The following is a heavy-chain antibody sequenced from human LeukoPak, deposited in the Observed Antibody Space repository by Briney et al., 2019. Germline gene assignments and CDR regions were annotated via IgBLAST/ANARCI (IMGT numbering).Heavy chain of an antibody. D-gene: IGHD3-22*01. Sequence: SETLSLTCAVSGGSISSGGYSWIWIRQPPGKGLEWIGYIYHSGSTYYNPSLKSRVTISVDRSKNQFSLKLSSVTAADTAVYYCASGPYYYDSSGYYSLFWFDPWGQGTLVTVSS. CDR3: ASGPYYYDSSGYYSLFWFDP. CDR1: GGSISSGGYS. V-gene: IGHV4-30-2*01. J-gene: IGHJ5*02. CDR2: IYHSGST.